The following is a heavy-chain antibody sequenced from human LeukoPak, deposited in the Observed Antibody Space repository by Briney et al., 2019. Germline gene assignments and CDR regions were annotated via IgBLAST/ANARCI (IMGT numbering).Heavy chain of an antibody. CDR1: GFTFNSYA. V-gene: IGHV3-23*01. Sequence: PGGSLRLSCVASGFTFNSYAMSWVRQAPGKGLEWVSSICSSGGYIDYRDSVKGRFTISRDNSKNTLYLQMDSLRAEDTAVYYCANFACCHYDSARGYWGQGTLVTVSS. D-gene: IGHD3-22*01. J-gene: IGHJ4*02. CDR2: ICSSGGYI. CDR3: ANFACCHYDSARGY.